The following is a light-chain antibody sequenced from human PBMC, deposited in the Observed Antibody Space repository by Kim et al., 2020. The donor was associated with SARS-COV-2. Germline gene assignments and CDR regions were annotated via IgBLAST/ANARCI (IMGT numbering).Light chain of an antibody. CDR2: DVS. CDR1: SSDVGGYKY. CDR3: AAWDDNLDGVA. Sequence: QSITISCTGTSSDVGGYKYVSWYQQHPGKAPKLMIYDVSNRPSGVSNRFSGSKSGNTASLAISGLQSEDEGHYYCAAWDDNLDGVAFGGGTQLTVL. V-gene: IGLV2-14*03. J-gene: IGLJ3*02.